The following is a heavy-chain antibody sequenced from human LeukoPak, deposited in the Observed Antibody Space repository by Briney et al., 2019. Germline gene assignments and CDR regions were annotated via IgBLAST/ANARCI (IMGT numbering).Heavy chain of an antibody. Sequence: GESLKTSCKGSGYSFTSYWIGWVRQMPGKGLEWMGIIYPGDSDTTYSPSFQGQVNISADKSISTAYLQWSSLKASDTAMYYCARRNPDSFEAFDIWGQGTMVTVSS. V-gene: IGHV5-51*01. CDR1: GYSFTSYW. J-gene: IGHJ3*02. D-gene: IGHD1-14*01. CDR3: ARRNPDSFEAFDI. CDR2: IYPGDSDT.